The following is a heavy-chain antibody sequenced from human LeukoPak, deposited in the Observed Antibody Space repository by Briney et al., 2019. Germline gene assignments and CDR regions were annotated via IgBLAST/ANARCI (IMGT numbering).Heavy chain of an antibody. CDR2: INHSAST. Sequence: SETLSLTCAVYGGSFSGYYWSWIRQPPGKGLEWIGEINHSASTNYNPSLKSRVTISVDTSKNQFSLKLSSVTAADTAVYYCARNLRYFDWLLPYYFDYWGQGTLVTVSS. D-gene: IGHD3-9*01. CDR1: GGSFSGYY. CDR3: ARNLRYFDWLLPYYFDY. J-gene: IGHJ4*02. V-gene: IGHV4-34*01.